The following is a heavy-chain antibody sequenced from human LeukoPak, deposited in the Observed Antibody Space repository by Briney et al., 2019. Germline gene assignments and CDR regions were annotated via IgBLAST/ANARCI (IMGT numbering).Heavy chain of an antibody. CDR3: ARDNGGSSADY. V-gene: IGHV1-46*01. CDR1: GYTFTIYY. Sequence: ASVKVSCKASGYTFTIYYMHWVRQAPGQGLEWMGIINPSGGSTSYAQKFQGRVTMTRDMSTSTVYVELSSLRSEDTAVYYCARDNGGSSADYWGQGTLVTVSS. CDR2: INPSGGST. J-gene: IGHJ4*02. D-gene: IGHD6-6*01.